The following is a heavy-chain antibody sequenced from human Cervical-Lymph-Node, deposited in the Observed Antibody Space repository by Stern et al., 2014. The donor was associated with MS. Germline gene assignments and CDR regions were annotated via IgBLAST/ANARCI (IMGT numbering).Heavy chain of an antibody. D-gene: IGHD2-15*01. CDR2: INTYNGNT. CDR3: ARDIVVLVAATRLLGYGVDV. Sequence: QVQLVQSGAEVKKPGASVKVSCKASGYTFINYAISWVRQAPGQGLVWMGWINTYNGNTNYAQNLQDRVTMTTDTSTSTAYMELTSLRSDDTAIYFCARDIVVLVAATRLLGYGVDVWGQGTTVTVSS. J-gene: IGHJ6*02. CDR1: GYTFINYA. V-gene: IGHV1-18*01.